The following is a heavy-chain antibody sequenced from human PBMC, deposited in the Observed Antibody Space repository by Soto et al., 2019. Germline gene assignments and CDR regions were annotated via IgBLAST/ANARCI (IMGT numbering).Heavy chain of an antibody. D-gene: IGHD3-16*01. Sequence: QVQLVQSGAEVKKPGASVKVSCKASGYSFTTYSMHWVRQAPGQGLEWMGIIDPSDGSTNYAQKFQGRVTMTRDTSTNTVYMELSSLRSDDTAVYYCALSCAGGYWGQGTLVTVSS. CDR3: ALSCAGGY. CDR1: GYSFTTYS. J-gene: IGHJ4*02. CDR2: IDPSDGST. V-gene: IGHV1-46*01.